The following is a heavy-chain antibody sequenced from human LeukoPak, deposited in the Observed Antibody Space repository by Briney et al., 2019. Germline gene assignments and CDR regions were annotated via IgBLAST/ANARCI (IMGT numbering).Heavy chain of an antibody. J-gene: IGHJ4*02. CDR3: ARSEYQLLIDY. CDR1: GFTFSSYA. D-gene: IGHD2-2*01. CDR2: ISGSGGST. V-gene: IGHV3-23*01. Sequence: GGSLRLSCAASGFTFSSYAMSWVRQAPGKGLEWVSAISGSGGSTYYADSVKGRFTISRDNSKNTLYLQMSSLRAEDTAVYYCARSEYQLLIDYWGQGTLVTVSS.